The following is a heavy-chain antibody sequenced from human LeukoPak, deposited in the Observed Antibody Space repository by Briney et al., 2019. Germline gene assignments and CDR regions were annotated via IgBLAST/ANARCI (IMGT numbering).Heavy chain of an antibody. J-gene: IGHJ4*02. CDR1: GFTFSSYA. CDR2: ISGSGGST. D-gene: IGHD4-17*01. Sequence: GGSLRLSCAASGFTFSSYAMSWVRQAPGKGLEWVSAISGSGGSTYYADSVKGRFTISRDNSKNTLYLQMNSLRAEDTAVYYCAKDNSDGDYQYYFDYWGQGTLVTVSS. CDR3: AKDNSDGDYQYYFDY. V-gene: IGHV3-23*01.